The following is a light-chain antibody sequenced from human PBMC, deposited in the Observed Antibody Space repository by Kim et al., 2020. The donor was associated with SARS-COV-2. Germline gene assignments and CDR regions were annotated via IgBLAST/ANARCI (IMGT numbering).Light chain of an antibody. CDR2: GTS. V-gene: IGKV3-20*01. J-gene: IGKJ2*01. CDR3: QHYGSLPYP. Sequence: LSPGDRPTLSCRASQSVSSSYLTWYQQRPGQAPRLLIFGTSNRATGIPDRFSGSGSGTDFTLTISRLEPEDFAVYHCQHYGSLPYPFGQGTKLEI. CDR1: QSVSSSY.